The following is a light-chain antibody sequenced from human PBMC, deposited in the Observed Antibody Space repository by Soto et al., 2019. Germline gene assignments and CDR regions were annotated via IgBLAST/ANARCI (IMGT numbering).Light chain of an antibody. CDR3: QQYNTYAT. Sequence: DIQLTQSPSTPSAAVGDSVTITFRASQNIRNLLAWYQQKPGKAPKPLIYDASTLKTGVPSRFSGSGSGSEFNFTITGLQPDDFATYFCQQYNTYATFGQGTRLEIK. CDR1: QNIRNL. CDR2: DAS. J-gene: IGKJ5*01. V-gene: IGKV1-5*01.